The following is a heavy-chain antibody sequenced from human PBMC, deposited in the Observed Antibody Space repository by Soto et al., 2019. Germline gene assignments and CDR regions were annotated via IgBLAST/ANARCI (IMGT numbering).Heavy chain of an antibody. D-gene: IGHD3-16*01. CDR2: FYPSGKT. Sequence: QVQLQESGPGLVKPSETLSLTCTVSGGSISSYYWCWTRQPAGKGLEWIGRFYPSGKTTYNPSLQSRLTMSADTSRNKFSLNLTSVTAADTAVYYCARCGLDYGMDVWGQGTTVFVSS. CDR1: GGSISSYY. V-gene: IGHV4-4*07. J-gene: IGHJ6*02. CDR3: ARCGLDYGMDV.